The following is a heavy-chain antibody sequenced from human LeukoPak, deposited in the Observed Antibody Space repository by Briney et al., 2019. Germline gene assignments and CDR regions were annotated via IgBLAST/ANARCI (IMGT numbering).Heavy chain of an antibody. CDR2: ISWNSGSI. CDR1: GFTFDDYA. Sequence: GRSLRLSCAASGFTFDDYAMHWVRQAPGKGLEWVSGISWNSGSIGYADSVKGRFTISRDNAKNSLYLQMNSLRAEDTALYYCAKDRVRGSGSYEDDYYYGVDVWGQGTTVTVSS. V-gene: IGHV3-9*01. D-gene: IGHD1-26*01. CDR3: AKDRVRGSGSYEDDYYYGVDV. J-gene: IGHJ6*02.